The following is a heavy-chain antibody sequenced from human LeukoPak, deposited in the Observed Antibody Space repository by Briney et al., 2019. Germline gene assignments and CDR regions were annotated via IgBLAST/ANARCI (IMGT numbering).Heavy chain of an antibody. CDR1: GYTFTSYG. CDR3: ARAPPYYYDSSGFLDY. Sequence: GASVKVSSKASGYTFTSYGISWVRQAPGQGLEWMGWISAYNGNTNYAQKLQGRVTMTTDTSTSTAYMELRSLRSDDTAVYYCARAPPYYYDSSGFLDYWGQGTLVTVSS. D-gene: IGHD3-22*01. J-gene: IGHJ4*02. V-gene: IGHV1-18*01. CDR2: ISAYNGNT.